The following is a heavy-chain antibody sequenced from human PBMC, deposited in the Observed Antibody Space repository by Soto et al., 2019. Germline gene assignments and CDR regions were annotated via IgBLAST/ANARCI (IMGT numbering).Heavy chain of an antibody. CDR3: ARDNDRPQLGGNYYYILDV. V-gene: IGHV1-69*12. CDR1: GGTFRNSA. CDR2: IMPIFRTP. J-gene: IGHJ6*02. D-gene: IGHD1-1*01. Sequence: QVQLEQSGAEVKKPGSSVKVSCKASGGTFRNSAISWVRQAPGQGLEWMGGIMPIFRTPDYAHKFQGRVTITADESPSTAYMELSGLRSDDTAVYYCARDNDRPQLGGNYYYILDVWGHGTTVTVSS.